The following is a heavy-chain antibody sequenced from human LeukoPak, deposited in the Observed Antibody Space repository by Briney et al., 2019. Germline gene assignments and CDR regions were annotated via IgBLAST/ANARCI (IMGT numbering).Heavy chain of an antibody. Sequence: SETLSLTCTVTGGSISRYHWSWIRQPPVKGLAWIGYIYYNWSTNYNPSLKSRVKISVNKSKIQVSQKLSSVTAADMVVYYCASRRLGNDYWGQGTLVTVSS. V-gene: IGHV4-59*01. D-gene: IGHD7-27*01. CDR1: GGSISRYH. J-gene: IGHJ4*02. CDR3: ASRRLGNDY. CDR2: IYYNWST.